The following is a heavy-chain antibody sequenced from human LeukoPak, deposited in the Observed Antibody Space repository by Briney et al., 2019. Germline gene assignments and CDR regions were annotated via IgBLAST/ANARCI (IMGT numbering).Heavy chain of an antibody. V-gene: IGHV3-7*01. CDR2: IKQDGSEK. CDR3: ARAPYYDYVWGSYRLKYYFDY. J-gene: IGHJ4*02. CDR1: GFTFSSYW. Sequence: GGSLRLSCAASGFTFSSYWMSWVRQAPGKGLEWVANIKQDGSEKYYVDSVKGRFTISRDNAKNSLYLQMNSLRAEDTAVYYCARAPYYDYVWGSYRLKYYFDYWGQGTLVTVSS. D-gene: IGHD3-16*02.